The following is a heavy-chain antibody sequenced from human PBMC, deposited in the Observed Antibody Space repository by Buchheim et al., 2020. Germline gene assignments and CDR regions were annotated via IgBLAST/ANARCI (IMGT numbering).Heavy chain of an antibody. CDR3: ARGASLDYFDY. V-gene: IGHV3-7*01. J-gene: IGHJ4*02. CDR1: GFIFTTYW. CDR2: IKQDGSEK. D-gene: IGHD2-2*01. Sequence: EVQLVESGGGLVQPGESLRLSCAASGFIFTTYWMNWVRQAPGKGLEWVANIKQDGSEKYYVDSVEGRFTISRDNAKNSLYLQMNGLRAEDTAVYYCARGASLDYFDYWGQGTL.